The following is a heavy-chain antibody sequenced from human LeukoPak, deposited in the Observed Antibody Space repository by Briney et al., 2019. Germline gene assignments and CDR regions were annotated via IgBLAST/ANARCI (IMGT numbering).Heavy chain of an antibody. CDR3: ATIRGGNWFDP. CDR2: IYSGGST. V-gene: IGHV3-53*01. D-gene: IGHD1-14*01. Sequence: PGGSLRLSCAASGFTVSSNYMSWVRQAPGKGLEWVSVIYSGGSTYYADSVKGRFTISRDNSKNTLYLQMNSLRAEDTAVYYCATIRGGNWFDPWGQGTLVTVSS. CDR1: GFTVSSNY. J-gene: IGHJ5*02.